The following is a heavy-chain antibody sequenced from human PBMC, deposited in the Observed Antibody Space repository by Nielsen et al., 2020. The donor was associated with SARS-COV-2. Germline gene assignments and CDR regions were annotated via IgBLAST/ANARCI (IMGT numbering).Heavy chain of an antibody. V-gene: IGHV4-59*13. D-gene: IGHD2-15*01. J-gene: IGHJ4*02. Sequence: SETLSLTCTVSGGSISSFHWSWIRQPPGKGLEWIGYISDSGNTNYSPSLRSRVTMSVDTSKKRFSLKLSSVTAADTATYYCARVPGENCSGGSRFPFDYGGRGILVTVSS. CDR2: ISDSGNT. CDR3: ARVPGENCSGGSRFPFDY. CDR1: GGSISSFH.